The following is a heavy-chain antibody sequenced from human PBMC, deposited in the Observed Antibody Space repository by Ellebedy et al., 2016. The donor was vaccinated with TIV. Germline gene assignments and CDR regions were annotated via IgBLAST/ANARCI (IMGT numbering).Heavy chain of an antibody. Sequence: ASVKVSXXASGYTFTSYDINWVRQATGQGLEWMGWMNPNSGNTGYAQKFQGRVTMTRNTSISTAYMELSSLRSEDTAVYYCARRAYGSSWRYLWFDPWGQGTLVTVSS. J-gene: IGHJ5*02. V-gene: IGHV1-8*01. D-gene: IGHD6-13*01. CDR3: ARRAYGSSWRYLWFDP. CDR2: MNPNSGNT. CDR1: GYTFTSYD.